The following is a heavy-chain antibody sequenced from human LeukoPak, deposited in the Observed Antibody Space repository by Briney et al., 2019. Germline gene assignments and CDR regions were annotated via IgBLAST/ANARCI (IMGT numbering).Heavy chain of an antibody. CDR3: ARDRRVWQQLATPGYYYYMDV. CDR2: IYHSGST. CDR1: GGSISSGGYY. Sequence: SQTLSLTCTVSGGSISSGGYYWSWIRQPPGKGLEWIGYIYHSGSTYYNPSLKSRVTISVDRSKNQLSLKLSSVTAADTAVYYCARDRRVWQQLATPGYYYYMDVWGKGTTVTVSS. D-gene: IGHD6-13*01. J-gene: IGHJ6*03. V-gene: IGHV4-30-2*01.